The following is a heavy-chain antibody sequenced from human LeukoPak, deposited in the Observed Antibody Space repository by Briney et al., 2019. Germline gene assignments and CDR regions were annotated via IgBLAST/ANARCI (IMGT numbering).Heavy chain of an antibody. CDR2: ISSSGSTI. CDR1: GFTFSSYE. V-gene: IGHV3-48*03. CDR3: ARDRGNNWSIAY. D-gene: IGHD1-20*01. J-gene: IGHJ4*02. Sequence: GGSLRLSCAASGFTFSSYEMNWVRQAPGKGLEWVSYISSSGSTIYYADSVKGRFTISRDNAKNSLYLQMNSLRAEDTAVYYCARDRGNNWSIAYWGQGTLVTVSS.